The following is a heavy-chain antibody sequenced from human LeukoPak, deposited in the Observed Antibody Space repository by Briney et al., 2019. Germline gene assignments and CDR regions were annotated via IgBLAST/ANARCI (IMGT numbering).Heavy chain of an antibody. CDR1: GFTFSSYA. Sequence: GGSLRLSCAASGFTFSSYAMSWVRQAPGEGMEWVSAISGSGGSTYYADSVKGRFTISRDNSKNTLYLQMNSLRAEDTAVYYCASVTSYDFLSWDWGQGTLVTVSS. D-gene: IGHD3-3*01. J-gene: IGHJ4*02. CDR2: ISGSGGST. V-gene: IGHV3-23*01. CDR3: ASVTSYDFLSWD.